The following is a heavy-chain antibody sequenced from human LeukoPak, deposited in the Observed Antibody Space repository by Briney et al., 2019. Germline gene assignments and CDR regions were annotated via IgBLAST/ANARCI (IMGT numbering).Heavy chain of an antibody. CDR2: IYYSGST. J-gene: IGHJ3*02. Sequence: PSETLSLTSTVSGGSISSYYWSWIRQPPGKGLEWIGYIYYSGSTNYNPSLKSRVTISVDTSKNQFSLKLSSVTAADTAVYYCAGWVAVAGAGGDAFDIWGQGTMVTVSS. CDR3: AGWVAVAGAGGDAFDI. V-gene: IGHV4-59*01. CDR1: GGSISSYY. D-gene: IGHD6-19*01.